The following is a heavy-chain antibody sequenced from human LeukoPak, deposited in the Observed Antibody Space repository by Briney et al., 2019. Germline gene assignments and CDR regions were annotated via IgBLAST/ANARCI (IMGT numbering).Heavy chain of an antibody. CDR1: GFTFGDYG. V-gene: IGHV3-49*04. CDR2: TRSKGYGGTT. Sequence: GRSLRLSCIASGFTFGDYGMSWVRQAPGKGLEWVGFTRSKGYGGTTEYAASVKERFTISRDDSKSIVYLQMNSLKTEDIAVYYCARGNGGARKFDYWGQGTLVTVSS. D-gene: IGHD1-26*01. J-gene: IGHJ4*02. CDR3: ARGNGGARKFDY.